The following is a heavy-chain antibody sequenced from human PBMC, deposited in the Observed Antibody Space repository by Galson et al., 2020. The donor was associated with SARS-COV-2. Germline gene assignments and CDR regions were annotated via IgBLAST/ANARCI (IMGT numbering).Heavy chain of an antibody. V-gene: IGHV4-59*01. Sequence: SPTLSLTCTVSGGSISIFYWTWIRQPPGKGLEWIGYISYTGSTNYTPSLKSRLTIAVDTSKNQFSLNLSSVTAADTAVYYCARVGHLAFDYWGQGSLVTVSS. CDR2: ISYTGST. CDR3: ARVGHLAFDY. CDR1: GGSISIFY. D-gene: IGHD3-10*01. J-gene: IGHJ4*02.